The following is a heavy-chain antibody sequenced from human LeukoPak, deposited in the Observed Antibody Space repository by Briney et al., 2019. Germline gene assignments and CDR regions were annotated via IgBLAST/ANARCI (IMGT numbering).Heavy chain of an antibody. D-gene: IGHD6-19*01. CDR2: IKQDGSEK. CDR3: ASVYSSGWGTGFDY. Sequence: PGGSLRLSCAASGFTFSSYWMSWVRQAPGKGLEWVANIKQDGSEKYYVDSVKGRFTISRDNAKNSLYLQMNSLRAEDTAVYYCASVYSSGWGTGFDYWGQGTLVTVSS. CDR1: GFTFSSYW. V-gene: IGHV3-7*01. J-gene: IGHJ4*02.